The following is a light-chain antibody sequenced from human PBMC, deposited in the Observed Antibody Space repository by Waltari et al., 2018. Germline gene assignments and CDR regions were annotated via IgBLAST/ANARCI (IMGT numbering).Light chain of an antibody. Sequence: QSALTQPASVSGSPGQSITISCTGTSSDVGGYNFVSWYQQHPGKVPKLIIYDVTNRPSGVSNRFSGSKSGNTASLTSSGLQAEDEADYYCSSYTTSSTYVFGTGTKVTVL. CDR2: DVT. CDR3: SSYTTSSTYV. CDR1: SSDVGGYNF. V-gene: IGLV2-14*03. J-gene: IGLJ1*01.